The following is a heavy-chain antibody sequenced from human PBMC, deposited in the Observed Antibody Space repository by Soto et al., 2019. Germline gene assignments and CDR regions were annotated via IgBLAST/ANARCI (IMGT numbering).Heavy chain of an antibody. Sequence: GASVKVSCKTSGYTFTSYGTSWVRQAPGQGLEWMGWISGYNGNTNYAQKFQGRVTMTTDTSTSTAYMELRTLRSDDTAVYYCARNLRIAVAGDYRGQGTLVTVSS. V-gene: IGHV1-18*04. CDR2: ISGYNGNT. CDR3: ARNLRIAVAGDY. CDR1: GYTFTSYG. J-gene: IGHJ4*02. D-gene: IGHD6-13*01.